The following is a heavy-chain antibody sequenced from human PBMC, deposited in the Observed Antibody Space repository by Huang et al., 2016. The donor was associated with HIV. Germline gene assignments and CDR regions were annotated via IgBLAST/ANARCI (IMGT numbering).Heavy chain of an antibody. V-gene: IGHV3-30*02. CDR1: GFTFSTYG. Sequence: QVQLVESGGGVVQPGGSLRLSCVASGFTFSTYGMHWVRQAPGKGLEWVALRQYDGTIKYSADSVKGRFTISRDNSKNTLYLQMTSLRSEDTAVYYCANHPGALHPSDFWGQGTLVTVSS. CDR3: ANHPGALHPSDF. J-gene: IGHJ4*02. D-gene: IGHD3-10*01. CDR2: RQYDGTIK.